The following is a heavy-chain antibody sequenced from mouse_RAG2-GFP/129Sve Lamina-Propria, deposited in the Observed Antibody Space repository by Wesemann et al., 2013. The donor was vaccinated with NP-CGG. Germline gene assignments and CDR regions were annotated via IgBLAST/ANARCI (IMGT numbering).Heavy chain of an antibody. CDR3: TTWDYDGIYAMDY. J-gene: IGHJ4*01. CDR2: IDPENGDT. Sequence: EVQLQQSGAELVRPGASVKLSCTASGFNIKDDYMHWVKQRPEQGLEWIGWIDPENGDTEYASKFQGKATITADTSSNTAYLQLSSLTSEDTAVYYCTTWDYDGIYAMDYWGQGTSVTVSS. D-gene: IGHD2-4*01. V-gene: IGHV14-4*01. CDR1: GFNIKDDY.